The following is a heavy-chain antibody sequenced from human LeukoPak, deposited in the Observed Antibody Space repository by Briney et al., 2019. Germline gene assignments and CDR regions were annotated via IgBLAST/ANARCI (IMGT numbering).Heavy chain of an antibody. D-gene: IGHD2-2*02. J-gene: IGHJ4*02. CDR3: ARIRLGYCSSTSCYTKSYYFDY. V-gene: IGHV3-30*04. CDR2: VSNDGSYN. Sequence: GGSLRLSCAASGFKFSDYVMHWVRQAPGKGLEWVAFVSNDGSYNFYADSVKGRFTISRDNAKNSLYLQMNSLRAEDTAVYYCARIRLGYCSSTSCYTKSYYFDYWGQGTLVTVSS. CDR1: GFKFSDYV.